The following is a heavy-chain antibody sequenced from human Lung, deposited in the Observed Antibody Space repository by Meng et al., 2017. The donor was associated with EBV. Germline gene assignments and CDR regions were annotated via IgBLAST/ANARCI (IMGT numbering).Heavy chain of an antibody. CDR1: GFTVSSYA. Sequence: EVQLWESGGGLVQPGGSLRLSCAASGFTVSSYAMSGVRQAPGKGLEWVSAISGSGGSTYYADSVKGRFTISRDNSKNTLYLQMNSLRAEDTAVYYCAKDSTPLRRLWYFDLWGRGTLVTVSS. CDR3: AKDSTPLRRLWYFDL. V-gene: IGHV3-23*01. D-gene: IGHD4-17*01. CDR2: ISGSGGST. J-gene: IGHJ2*01.